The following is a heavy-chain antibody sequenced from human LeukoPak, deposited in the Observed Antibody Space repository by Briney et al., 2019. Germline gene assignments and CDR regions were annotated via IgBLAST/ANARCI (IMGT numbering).Heavy chain of an antibody. CDR3: ARGALWFGEYDAFDT. CDR1: GFTFSSYG. J-gene: IGHJ3*02. CDR2: IWYDGSNK. D-gene: IGHD3-10*01. V-gene: IGHV3-33*01. Sequence: GRSLRLSCAASGFTFSSYGMHWVRQAPGKGLEWVAVIWYDGSNKYYADSVKGRFTISRDNSKNTLYLQMNSLRAEDTAVYYCARGALWFGEYDAFDTWGQGTMVTVSS.